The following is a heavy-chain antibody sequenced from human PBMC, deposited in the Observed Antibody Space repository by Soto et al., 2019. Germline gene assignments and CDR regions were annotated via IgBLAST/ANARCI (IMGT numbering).Heavy chain of an antibody. CDR1: GYKFIDYW. D-gene: IGHD5-18*01. Sequence: ESLKISCQGSGYKFIDYWIVWVRQKPGKGLEWMGIIWPGDSETRYSPSFQGQVTISADKSINTAYLQWSSLKASDTAMYYCARMDTGYDYGYFDNWGQGTQVTVSS. CDR3: ARMDTGYDYGYFDN. V-gene: IGHV5-51*01. CDR2: IWPGDSET. J-gene: IGHJ4*02.